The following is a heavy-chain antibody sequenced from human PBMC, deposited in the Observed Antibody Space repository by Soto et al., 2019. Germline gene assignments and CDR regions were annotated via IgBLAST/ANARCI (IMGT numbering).Heavy chain of an antibody. CDR3: ARWAMVRYYYCMDV. J-gene: IGHJ6*02. D-gene: IGHD3-10*01. V-gene: IGHV1-69*12. Sequence: QVQLVQSGAEVKKPGSSVKVSCKSSGGTFSSYAISWVRQAPGQGLEWMGGIIPIFGTADYAQKFQGSVTISADESTSTAYMELSSLRSEDTAVYYCARWAMVRYYYCMDVWGQGTTVTVSS. CDR1: GGTFSSYA. CDR2: IIPIFGTA.